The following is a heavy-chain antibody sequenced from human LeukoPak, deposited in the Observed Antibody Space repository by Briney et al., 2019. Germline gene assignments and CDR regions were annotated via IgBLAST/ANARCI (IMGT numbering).Heavy chain of an antibody. V-gene: IGHV1-69*13. D-gene: IGHD3-22*01. Sequence: SVKDSCKASGGTFSSYAISWVRQAPGQGLEWMGGIIPIFGTANYAQKFQGRVTITADESTSTAYMELSSLRSEDTAVYYCATRKYYYDSSGHFGYYWGQGTLVTVSS. CDR1: GGTFSSYA. CDR3: ATRKYYYDSSGHFGYY. CDR2: IIPIFGTA. J-gene: IGHJ4*02.